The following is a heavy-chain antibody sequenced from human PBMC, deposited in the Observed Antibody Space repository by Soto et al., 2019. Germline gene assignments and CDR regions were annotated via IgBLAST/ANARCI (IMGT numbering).Heavy chain of an antibody. Sequence: SXKVSFTASGYTXSSYGSRWVRQAPGQGLEWMGWISAYNGNTNYAQKLQVRVTMTTDTSTRTAYMELRSMRSEDTAVYYCARDIAAAGYYYGMDVWGQGATAPVSS. CDR3: ARDIAAAGYYYGMDV. CDR1: GYTXSSYG. J-gene: IGHJ6*02. CDR2: ISAYNGNT. D-gene: IGHD6-13*01. V-gene: IGHV1-18*01.